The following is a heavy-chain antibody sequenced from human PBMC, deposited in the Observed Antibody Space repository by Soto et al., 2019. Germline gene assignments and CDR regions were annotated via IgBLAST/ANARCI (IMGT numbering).Heavy chain of an antibody. D-gene: IGHD1-26*01. Sequence: SETLSLTCTVSGASISSGGYYWSWIRQPPGKGLEWIGYTYYSGSTYYNPSLKSRLTISVDASKNQFSLSLTSVTAADTAVYYCARDQAPGAFTRGYFDYWGQGILVTVSS. J-gene: IGHJ4*02. CDR2: TYYSGST. V-gene: IGHV4-31*03. CDR3: ARDQAPGAFTRGYFDY. CDR1: GASISSGGYY.